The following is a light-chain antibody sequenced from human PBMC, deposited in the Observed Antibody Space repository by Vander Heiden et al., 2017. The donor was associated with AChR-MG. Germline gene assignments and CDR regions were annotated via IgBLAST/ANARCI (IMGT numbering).Light chain of an antibody. V-gene: IGKV3-15*01. J-gene: IGKJ2*01. Sequence: EIVMTQSPATLSVSPGERAPFSCRASQSVSSNLAWYQQKPGQAPRLLIYGASTRATGIPARFSGSGSGTEFTLTISSLQSEDFAVYYCQQYNNWPPYTFGQGTKLEIK. CDR1: QSVSSN. CDR3: QQYNNWPPYT. CDR2: GAS.